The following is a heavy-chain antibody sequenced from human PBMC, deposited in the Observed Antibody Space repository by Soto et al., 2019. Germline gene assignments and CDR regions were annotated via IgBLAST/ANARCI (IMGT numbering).Heavy chain of an antibody. CDR2: VHWNDDK. V-gene: IGHV2-5*01. Sequence: ITLKAAGPTLVKPTQTLTLTCTFSGFSLSTTGEGVFWIRQPPGKYPEQLALVHWNDDKRYSPSLRPKLTHMKDTHSNQVVLTLTNSVPEDTDTYYCAHIRLEDTIPDDTRLDICRQGTTLIVSS. CDR3: AHIRLEDTIPDDTRLDI. J-gene: IGHJ6*02. CDR1: GFSLSTTGEG. D-gene: IGHD1-1*01.